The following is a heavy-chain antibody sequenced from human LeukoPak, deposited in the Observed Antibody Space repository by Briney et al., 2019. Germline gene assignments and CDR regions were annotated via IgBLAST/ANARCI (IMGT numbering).Heavy chain of an antibody. J-gene: IGHJ6*03. Sequence: GGSLRLSCAASGFTFSSYWMHWVRQAPGKGLVWVSRINSDGSSTSYADSVKGRFTISRDNAKNTLYLQMNSLRAEDTAVYYCARVKYSSGWYYYYYYMDVWGKGTTVTISS. D-gene: IGHD6-19*01. V-gene: IGHV3-74*01. CDR3: ARVKYSSGWYYYYYYMDV. CDR2: INSDGSST. CDR1: GFTFSSYW.